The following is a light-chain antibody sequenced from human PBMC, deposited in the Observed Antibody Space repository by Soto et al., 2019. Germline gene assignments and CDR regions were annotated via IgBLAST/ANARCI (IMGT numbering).Light chain of an antibody. J-gene: IGLJ2*01. CDR2: DVN. Sequence: QSALTQPASVSGSSGQSITISCTGTSSDIGAHNFVSWYQQHPGKAPKLMLYDVNIRPSGVSNRFSGSKSGNTASLTISGLQAEDEADYYCTSWTTSTTMIFGGGTKLTVL. CDR3: TSWTTSTTMI. V-gene: IGLV2-14*03. CDR1: SSDIGAHNF.